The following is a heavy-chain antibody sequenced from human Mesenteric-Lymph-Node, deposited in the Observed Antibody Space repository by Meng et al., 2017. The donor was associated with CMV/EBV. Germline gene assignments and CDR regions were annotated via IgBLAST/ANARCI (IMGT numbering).Heavy chain of an antibody. CDR1: FRFTSYW. D-gene: IGHD2-15*01. V-gene: IGHV5-51*01. CDR2: IYPGNSDT. Sequence: FRFTSYWLALVRQTPGRALELIGFIYPGNSDTRYSPSFQGQVSISADKSISTAYLQWSSLKASDTAMYYCARGYCSGGNCYSIWDYWGQGTLVTVSS. CDR3: ARGYCSGGNCYSIWDY. J-gene: IGHJ4*02.